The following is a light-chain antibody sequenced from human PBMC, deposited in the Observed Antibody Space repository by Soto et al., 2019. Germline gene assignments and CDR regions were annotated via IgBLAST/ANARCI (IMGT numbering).Light chain of an antibody. CDR1: QHVNNNY. V-gene: IGKV3-20*01. J-gene: IGKJ1*01. CDR3: QQYSSPPLT. Sequence: ENVLTQSPGTPSLSPGERATLSCRDSQHVNNNYLAWYQQKPGQAPRLVIYDASSRATGIPDRFAASGSGTDFTLTISRLEPEDFAVYYCQQYSSPPLTVGPGTKVDIK. CDR2: DAS.